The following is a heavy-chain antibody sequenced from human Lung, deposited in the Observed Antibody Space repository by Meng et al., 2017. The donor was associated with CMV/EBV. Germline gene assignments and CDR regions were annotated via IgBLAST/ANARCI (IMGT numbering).Heavy chain of an antibody. D-gene: IGHD6-6*01. CDR3: ARVEGMAARPYD. CDR2: ISPRSGGT. CDR1: GYSFADYY. J-gene: IGHJ4*02. V-gene: IGHV1-2*06. Sequence: ASXXVSXKASGYSFADYYIHWVRQAPGQGLEWMARISPRSGGTKFAQKFQGRVTMTTDMSTSAAYLELNSLRSDDTAIYYCARVEGMAARPYDWGQGTLVTVSS.